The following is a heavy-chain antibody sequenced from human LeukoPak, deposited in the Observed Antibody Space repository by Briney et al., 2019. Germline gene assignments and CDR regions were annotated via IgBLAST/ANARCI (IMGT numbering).Heavy chain of an antibody. CDR3: AIKWDLYWFDP. V-gene: IGHV5-51*01. CDR1: GYSFSSYW. D-gene: IGHD1-26*01. CDR2: IYPGDSDT. Sequence: GESLKISCKGSGYSFSSYWIDWVRQMPGKGLEWMGIIYPGDSDTRYSPAFQGQVTISADKSISTAYLQWSSLKASDTAMYYCAIKWDLYWFDPWGQGTLVTVSS. J-gene: IGHJ5*02.